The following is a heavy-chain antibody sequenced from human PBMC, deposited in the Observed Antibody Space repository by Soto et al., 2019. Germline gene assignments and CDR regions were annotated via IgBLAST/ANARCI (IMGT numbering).Heavy chain of an antibody. CDR2: ISASTLTT. CDR3: ARAPQLVAPAATGFDS. J-gene: IGHJ4*02. CDR1: GYPFSTYS. Sequence: EVELVESGGGLVQPGGSLRLSCAASGYPFSTYSMSWFRQAPGKGLEWISYISASTLTTFYADSVKGRFTISRDTAQNSLYLQMNSLRDEDTAVYYCARAPQLVAPAATGFDSWGQGTLVTVSS. V-gene: IGHV3-48*02. D-gene: IGHD2-2*01.